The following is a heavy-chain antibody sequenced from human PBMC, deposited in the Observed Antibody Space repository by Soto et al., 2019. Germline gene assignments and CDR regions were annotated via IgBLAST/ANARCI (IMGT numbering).Heavy chain of an antibody. J-gene: IGHJ6*02. CDR2: ISSSSSTI. CDR1: GLTFSSYS. CDR3: AFGEASRYYYYGMVV. Sequence: EVQLVESGGGLVQRGGSLRLSCAASGLTFSSYSMNWVRQAPGKGLEWVSYISSSSSTIYYADSVKGRFTISRDNAKNSLYLQINSLRAEDTAVYYCAFGEASRYYYYGMVVWGQGTTVTVSS. D-gene: IGHD2-21*01. V-gene: IGHV3-48*01.